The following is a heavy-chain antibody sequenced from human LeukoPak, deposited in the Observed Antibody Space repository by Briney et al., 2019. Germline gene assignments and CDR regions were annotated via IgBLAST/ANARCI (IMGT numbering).Heavy chain of an antibody. CDR2: ISTYTRNT. CDR1: GYTFTSYA. J-gene: IGHJ3*02. D-gene: IGHD5-12*01. V-gene: IGHV1-18*01. CDR3: ARDITATINAFEI. Sequence: WASVKVSCKASGYTFTSYAISWVRQAPGQGLEWLGWISTYTRNTKYAQNVQGRVTMTTDTPTSTAYMELRSLRSDDTAVYYCARDITATINAFEIWGQGTMVVVSA.